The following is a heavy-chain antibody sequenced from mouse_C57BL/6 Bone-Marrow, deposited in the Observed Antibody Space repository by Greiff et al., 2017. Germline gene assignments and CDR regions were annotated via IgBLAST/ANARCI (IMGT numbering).Heavy chain of an antibody. Sequence: DVQLVESGGDLVKPGGSLKLSCAASGFTFSSYGMSWVRQTPDKRLEWVATISSGGSYTYYPDSVKGRFTISRDNAKNTLYLQMSSLKAEDTAMYYCARQLCDYWGQGTTLTVSS. CDR1: GFTFSSYG. V-gene: IGHV5-6*01. CDR2: ISSGGSYT. J-gene: IGHJ2*01. CDR3: ARQLCDY.